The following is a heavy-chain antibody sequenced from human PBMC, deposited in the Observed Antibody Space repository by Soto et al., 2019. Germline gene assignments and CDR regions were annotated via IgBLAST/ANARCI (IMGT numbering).Heavy chain of an antibody. D-gene: IGHD6-6*01. J-gene: IGHJ4*02. Sequence: SVKVSCKASGGTFSSYAISWVRQAPGQGLEWMGGIIPIFGTANYAQKFQGRVTITADESTSTAYMELSSLRSEDTAVYYCARHPHSSSFPDFGYWGPGPLVIVS. CDR3: ARHPHSSSFPDFGY. V-gene: IGHV1-69*13. CDR2: IIPIFGTA. CDR1: GGTFSSYA.